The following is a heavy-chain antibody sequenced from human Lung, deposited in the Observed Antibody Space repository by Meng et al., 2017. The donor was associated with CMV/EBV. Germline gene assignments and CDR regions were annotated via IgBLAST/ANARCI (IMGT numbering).Heavy chain of an antibody. J-gene: IGHJ6*02. CDR3: SSLSSNYGMDV. CDR1: GFTFSNYW. V-gene: IGHV3-7*01. Sequence: GESXKISCEVSGFTFSNYWMSWVRQAPGKGLEWVANIKQDGSEKNYVDSVRGRFTISRDNAKNSLWLHMNSLRAEDSAVYYCSSLSSNYGMDVWGQGTTVTVSS. CDR2: IKQDGSEK.